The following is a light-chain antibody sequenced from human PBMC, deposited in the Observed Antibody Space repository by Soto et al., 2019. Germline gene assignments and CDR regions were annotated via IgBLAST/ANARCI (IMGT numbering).Light chain of an antibody. CDR2: EVS. Sequence: QSALTQPASVSGSPGQSTTISCTGTSSDVGGYNYVSWYQHHPGKAPKVMIYEVSNRPSGVSNRFSGSKSGNTASLTISGLQAEDEADYYCSSYASSSALVFGTGTKVTVL. J-gene: IGLJ1*01. CDR1: SSDVGGYNY. V-gene: IGLV2-14*01. CDR3: SSYASSSALV.